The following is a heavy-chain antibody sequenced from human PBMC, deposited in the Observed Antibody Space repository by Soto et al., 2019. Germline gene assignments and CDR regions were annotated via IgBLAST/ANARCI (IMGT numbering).Heavy chain of an antibody. CDR2: ISSSSSYI. V-gene: IGHV3-21*01. CDR1: GFTFSSYT. Sequence: EMQLVESGGGLVKPGGSLRLSCAASGFTFSSYTMNWVRQAPGKGLEWVSSISSSSSYIYYADSVKGRFTISRDNAKNLLYLQMSSLRAEDTAVYYCARGSGQYDYWGQGTLVTVSS. J-gene: IGHJ4*02. CDR3: ARGSGQYDY.